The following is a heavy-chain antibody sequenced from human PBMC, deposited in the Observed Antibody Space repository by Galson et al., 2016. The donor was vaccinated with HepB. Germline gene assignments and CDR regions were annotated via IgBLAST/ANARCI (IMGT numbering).Heavy chain of an antibody. CDR2: VYPDDSDT. CDR3: ALSGTTAVVDYEWSAQYHFAP. CDR1: GNTFSTYV. D-gene: IGHD4-17*01. Sequence: QSGAEVKKPGESLKISCDLSGNTFSTYVIVWVRQMSGKGLEWMGIVYPDDSDTRYSPSFQGQVTISGDKSTTFLQWSSLKASDTAMYYCALSGTTAVVDYEWSAQYHFAPGGQGTLVIVSS. J-gene: IGHJ5*02. V-gene: IGHV5-51*01.